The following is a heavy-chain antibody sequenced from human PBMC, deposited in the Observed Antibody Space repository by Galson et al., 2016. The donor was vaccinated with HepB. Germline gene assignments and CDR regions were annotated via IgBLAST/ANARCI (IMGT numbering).Heavy chain of an antibody. CDR2: IYPGDFDI. J-gene: IGHJ4*02. CDR1: GYRFTTYW. Sequence: QSGAEVTQPGDALTISCRGSGYRFTTYWIGWVRQMPGKGLEWMGVIYPGDFDIRYSPSFQGQVTLSADTSTSTAYLHWSSLKASGTAMYYCVRGDWTHDIFPGYYPNKFDFWGQGTLVTVSP. V-gene: IGHV5-51*01. D-gene: IGHD3-9*01. CDR3: VRGDWTHDIFPGYYPNKFDF.